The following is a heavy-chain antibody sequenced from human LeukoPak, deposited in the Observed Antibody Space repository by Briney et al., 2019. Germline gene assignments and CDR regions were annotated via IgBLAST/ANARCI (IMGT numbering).Heavy chain of an antibody. Sequence: GGSLRLSCAASGFTFSSAWMSWVRQAPGQGLEWLGRMKTKTDGGTTDYAAPVKGRFTISRDDSKDTLYLQMNSLKSDDTAVYYCANIFGGNSHRSDYWGQGTLVTVSS. CDR1: GFTFSSAW. V-gene: IGHV3-15*01. J-gene: IGHJ4*02. CDR3: ANIFGGNSHRSDY. D-gene: IGHD4-23*01. CDR2: MKTKTDGGTT.